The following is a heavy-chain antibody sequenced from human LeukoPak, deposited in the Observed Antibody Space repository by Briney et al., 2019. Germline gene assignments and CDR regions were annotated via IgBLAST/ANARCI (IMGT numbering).Heavy chain of an antibody. CDR1: GFTFSSYA. J-gene: IGHJ4*02. CDR2: ISGSGGST. Sequence: PGGSLRLSCAASGFTFSSYAMSWVRRAPGKGLEWVSAISGSGGSTYYADSVKGRFTISRDNSKNTLYLQMNSLRAEDTAVYYCAKGGRYYDSSGNLYDYWGQGTLVTASS. V-gene: IGHV3-23*01. CDR3: AKGGRYYDSSGNLYDY. D-gene: IGHD3-22*01.